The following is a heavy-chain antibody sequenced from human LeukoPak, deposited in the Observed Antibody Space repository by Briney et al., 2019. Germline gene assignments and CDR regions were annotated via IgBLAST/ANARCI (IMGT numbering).Heavy chain of an antibody. J-gene: IGHJ5*02. V-gene: IGHV1-69*06. CDR1: GGTFSSYA. D-gene: IGHD2-15*01. CDR3: ASEPRLEAATTAWFDP. CDR2: IIPIFGTA. Sequence: SVKDSCKASGGTFSSYAISWVRQAPGQGLEWMGGIIPIFGTANYAQKFQGRVTITADKSTSTAYMELSSLRSEDTAVYYCASEPRLEAATTAWFDPWGQGTLVTVSS.